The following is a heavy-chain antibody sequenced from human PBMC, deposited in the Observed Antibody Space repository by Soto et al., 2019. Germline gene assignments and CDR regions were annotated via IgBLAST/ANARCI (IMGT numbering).Heavy chain of an antibody. J-gene: IGHJ4*02. V-gene: IGHV4-59*11. CDR2: IYYSGFT. CDR3: ARDQNSSGYLDY. CDR1: GGSISSHY. D-gene: IGHD3-22*01. Sequence: SETLSLTCTVSGGSISSHYWSWIRQPPGKGLEWIGYIYYSGFTDYNPSLKSRVTISEDTSKNQFSLRLTSVTAADTAVYYCARDQNSSGYLDYWGQGILVTVSS.